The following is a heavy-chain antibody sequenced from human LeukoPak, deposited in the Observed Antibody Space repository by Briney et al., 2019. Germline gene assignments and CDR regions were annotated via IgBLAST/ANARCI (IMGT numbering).Heavy chain of an antibody. J-gene: IGHJ4*02. CDR3: ARDYKYAFDN. CDR2: IGIDSGNT. D-gene: IGHD5-24*01. Sequence: PGGSLRLSCAAPGFTFSSYAMNWVRQAPGKGLEWISYIGIDSGNTNYADSVKGRFTTSGDEAKNSLYLQMNSLRVEDTAVYYCARDYKYAFDNWGQGTLVTVSS. V-gene: IGHV3-48*01. CDR1: GFTFSSYA.